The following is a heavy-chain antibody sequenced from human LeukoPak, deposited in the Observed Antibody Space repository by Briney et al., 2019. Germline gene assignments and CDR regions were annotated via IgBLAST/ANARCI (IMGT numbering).Heavy chain of an antibody. CDR3: AVQYRDFYDF. D-gene: IGHD5-12*01. CDR1: GYRFSNYW. V-gene: IGHV5-51*01. J-gene: IGHJ4*02. Sequence: GESLKISCRGSGYRFSNYWITWVRQMPGKRPEWLGILHPGDSDIRHSPSFEGQVTVSADTSTSTAYLQLNSLKAPDTGTYYCAVQYRDFYDFWGQGTQVTVST. CDR2: LHPGDSDI.